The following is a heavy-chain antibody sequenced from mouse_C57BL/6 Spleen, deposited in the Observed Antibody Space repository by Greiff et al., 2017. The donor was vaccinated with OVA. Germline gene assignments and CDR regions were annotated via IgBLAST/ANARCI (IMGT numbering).Heavy chain of an antibody. D-gene: IGHD1-1*01. Sequence: QVQLQQSGAELVRPGASVTLSCKASGYTFTDYEMHWVKQTPVHGLEWIGAIDPETGGTAYNQKFKGKAILTADKSSSTAYMELRSLTSEDSAVDYCTRRAFTTVVATVDYWGQGTTLTVSS. CDR3: TRRAFTTVVATVDY. CDR1: GYTFTDYE. V-gene: IGHV1-15*01. CDR2: IDPETGGT. J-gene: IGHJ2*01.